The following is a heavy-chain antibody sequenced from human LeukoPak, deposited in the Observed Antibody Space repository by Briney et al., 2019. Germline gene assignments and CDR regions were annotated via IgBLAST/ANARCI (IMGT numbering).Heavy chain of an antibody. CDR3: ARDHYYVYVWGSYRYGGTDY. Sequence: ASLKVSCKASGYTFTGYYMHWVRQTPGQGLEWMGWINPNSGGTNYAQKFQSRVTMTRDTSISTAYMELSRLRSDDTAVYYCARDHYYVYVWGSYRYGGTDYWGQGTLVTVPS. D-gene: IGHD3-16*02. V-gene: IGHV1-2*02. J-gene: IGHJ4*02. CDR1: GYTFTGYY. CDR2: INPNSGGT.